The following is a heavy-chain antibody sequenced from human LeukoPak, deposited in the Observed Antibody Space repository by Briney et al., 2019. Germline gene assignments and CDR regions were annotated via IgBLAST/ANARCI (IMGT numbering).Heavy chain of an antibody. CDR2: INAGNGNT. V-gene: IGHV1-3*01. D-gene: IGHD1-1*01. J-gene: IGHJ4*02. CDR1: GYTFTSYA. CDR3: ARDPEGELEPYFDY. Sequence: ASVKVSCKASGYTFTSYAMHWVRQAPGQRLEWMGWINAGNGNTKYSQKFQGRVTITRDTSASTACMELSSLRSEDTAVYYCARDPEGELEPYFDYWGQGTLVTVSS.